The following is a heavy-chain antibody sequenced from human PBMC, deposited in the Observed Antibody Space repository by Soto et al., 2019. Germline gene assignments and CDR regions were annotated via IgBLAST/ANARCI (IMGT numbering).Heavy chain of an antibody. Sequence: GGSLRLSCEGSGFSFRSYWLHWVRQVPGKGLVWVSRINHDGNVTNYADSVKGRFTISRDDSKNTLFLRMNGLRAEDTAVYYCARENWGFSGTWYDSWGQGTVVTVS. D-gene: IGHD7-27*01. CDR1: GFSFRSYW. CDR3: ARENWGFSGTWYDS. J-gene: IGHJ5*01. CDR2: INHDGNVT. V-gene: IGHV3-74*01.